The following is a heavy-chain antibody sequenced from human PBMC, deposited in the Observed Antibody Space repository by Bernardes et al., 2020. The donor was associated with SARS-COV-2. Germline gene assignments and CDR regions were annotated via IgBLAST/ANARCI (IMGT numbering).Heavy chain of an antibody. V-gene: IGHV1-18*01. D-gene: IGHD5-18*01. Sequence: ASLKVSCKASGYTFSTYVLTWVRQAPGQGLEWMGRISPYNGYTNYTQSLQGRISMTTDTSTSTAYMELTSLTSDDTAVYYCARIAIPPPTRRYSVGSHKRAFDFWGQGTMVTVSS. CDR1: GYTFSTYV. CDR3: ARIAIPPPTRRYSVGSHKRAFDF. J-gene: IGHJ3*01. CDR2: ISPYNGYT.